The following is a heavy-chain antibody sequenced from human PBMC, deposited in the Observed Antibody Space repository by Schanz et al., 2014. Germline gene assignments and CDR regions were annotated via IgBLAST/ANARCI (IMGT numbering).Heavy chain of an antibody. CDR3: AKGRDSLMTIDAFDM. D-gene: IGHD3-22*01. V-gene: IGHV3-23*01. J-gene: IGHJ3*02. Sequence: EVHLLESGGGLVQPGGSLRLSCAASGFTFSSYAVGWVRQGPGKGLEWVSSLSGRGSRTDYADSVKGRFTISRDNSKNTLYLQMNSLRAEDTAVYYCAKGRDSLMTIDAFDMWGQGTMVTVSS. CDR1: GFTFSSYA. CDR2: LSGRGSRT.